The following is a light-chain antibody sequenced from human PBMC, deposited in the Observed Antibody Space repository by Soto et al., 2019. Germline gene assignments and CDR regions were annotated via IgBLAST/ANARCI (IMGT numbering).Light chain of an antibody. J-gene: IGKJ2*01. Sequence: AIQKTQSPSSLSASVGDRVTITCRASQGIRNDVGWYQQKPGKAPKLLIYVASSLQSGVPSRFSGSGSGTDFTLTISSLQPEDFATYYCLQDYIFPYTFGQGTKLEIK. CDR2: VAS. CDR1: QGIRND. CDR3: LQDYIFPYT. V-gene: IGKV1-6*01.